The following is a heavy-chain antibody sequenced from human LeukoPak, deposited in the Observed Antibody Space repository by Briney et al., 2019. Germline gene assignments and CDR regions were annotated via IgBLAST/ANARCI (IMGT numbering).Heavy chain of an antibody. D-gene: IGHD3-22*01. CDR3: ASTYYYDSSGYYSAVGYYFDY. CDR2: INHSGST. Sequence: PSETLSLTCAVYGGSFSGYYWSWIRQPPGKGLEWIGEINHSGSTNYNPSLKSRVTISVDTSKNQFSLKLSSVTAADTAVYYCASTYYYDSSGYYSAVGYYFDYWGQGTLVTVSS. CDR1: GGSFSGYY. J-gene: IGHJ4*02. V-gene: IGHV4-34*01.